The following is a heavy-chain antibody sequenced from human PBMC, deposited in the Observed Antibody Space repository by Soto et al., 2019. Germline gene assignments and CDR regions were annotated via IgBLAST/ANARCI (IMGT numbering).Heavy chain of an antibody. CDR1: GFTFSSYA. D-gene: IGHD5-12*01. CDR3: ARVGRDGYNWNYYGMDV. CDR2: ISGSGGST. V-gene: IGHV3-23*01. J-gene: IGHJ6*02. Sequence: VQLLESGGGLVQPGGSLRLSCAASGFTFSSYAMSWVRQAPGKGLEWVSAISGSGGSTYYADSVKGRFTISRDNSKNTLYLQMNSLRAEDTAVYYCARVGRDGYNWNYYGMDVWGQGTTVTVSS.